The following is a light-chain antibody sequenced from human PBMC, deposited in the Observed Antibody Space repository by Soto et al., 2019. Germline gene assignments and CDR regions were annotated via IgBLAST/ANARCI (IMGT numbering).Light chain of an antibody. Sequence: EIVLTQSPGTLSLSPGGRATLSCRPSQSVSSRYLAWYQQKPGQAPRLLIYGASSRATGIPDKFSGSGSGTDFTLTINRLEPEDFAVYYCQQYGTSPRTFGQGTKVDNK. CDR1: QSVSSRY. V-gene: IGKV3-20*01. CDR2: GAS. J-gene: IGKJ1*01. CDR3: QQYGTSPRT.